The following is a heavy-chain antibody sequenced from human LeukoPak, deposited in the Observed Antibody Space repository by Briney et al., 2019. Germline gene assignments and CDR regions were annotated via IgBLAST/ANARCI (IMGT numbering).Heavy chain of an antibody. V-gene: IGHV3-7*01. J-gene: IGHJ6*03. D-gene: IGHD2-8*02. CDR2: IKQDGSEK. Sequence: GGSLRLSCAASGFTFSSYWMSWVRQAPGKGLEWVANIKQDGSEKYYVDSVKGRFTISRDNAKNSLYLQMNSLRAEDTAVYYCARAIVGYASYYYYYMDVWGKGTTVTVSS. CDR3: ARAIVGYASYYYYYMDV. CDR1: GFTFSSYW.